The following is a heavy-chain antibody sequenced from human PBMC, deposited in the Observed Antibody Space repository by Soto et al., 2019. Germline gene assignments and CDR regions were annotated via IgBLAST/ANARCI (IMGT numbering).Heavy chain of an antibody. CDR2: TYYRSKWYN. D-gene: IGHD1-26*01. V-gene: IGHV6-1*01. Sequence: SQTLSLTCAISGDSVSSSSVSRTWIRQSPSRGLEWLGRTYYRSKWYNDYAESVKSRITINPDTSKNQFSLHLNSVTPEDTAVYYCVRLIGNSWLDFWGQGTLVTVSS. J-gene: IGHJ5*01. CDR3: VRLIGNSWLDF. CDR1: GDSVSSSSVS.